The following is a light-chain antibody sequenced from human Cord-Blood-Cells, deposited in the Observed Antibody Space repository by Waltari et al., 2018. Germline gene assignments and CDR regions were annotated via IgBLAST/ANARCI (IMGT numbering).Light chain of an antibody. CDR1: QGISTY. Sequence: DIQTTHTLSSLSESVGDRVTTTCRASQGISTYLAWFQQKPGKAPKSLIYAASSLQSGVPSKFSGSGSGTEFTLTISSLQPDDFATYYCQQYNSYPCTFGQGTKVEIK. CDR3: QQYNSYPCT. CDR2: AAS. V-gene: IGKV1-16*02. J-gene: IGKJ1*01.